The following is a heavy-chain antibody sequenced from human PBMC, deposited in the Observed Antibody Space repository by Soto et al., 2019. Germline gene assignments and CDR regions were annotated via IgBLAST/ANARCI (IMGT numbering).Heavy chain of an antibody. CDR1: GYTFTGYY. Sequence: ASVKVSFKASGYTFTGYYMHWVRQAPGQGLEWMGWINPNSGGTNYAQKFQGWVTMTRDKSISTAYMELSRMRSDDTAVYYCARGGIRYFDWSPMDVXGQGTPVTGS. V-gene: IGHV1-2*04. CDR2: INPNSGGT. J-gene: IGHJ6*02. D-gene: IGHD3-9*01. CDR3: ARGGIRYFDWSPMDV.